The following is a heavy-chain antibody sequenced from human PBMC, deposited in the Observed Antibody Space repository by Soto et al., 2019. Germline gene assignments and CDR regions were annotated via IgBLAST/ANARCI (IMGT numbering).Heavy chain of an antibody. CDR3: ARVKVSVEYSGYDSAII. CDR1: GFTFSSYS. D-gene: IGHD5-12*01. J-gene: IGHJ4*02. Sequence: GGSLRLSCAASGFTFSSYSMNWVRQAPGKGLEWVSSISSSSSYIYYADSVKGRFTISRDNAKNSLYLQMNSLRAEDTAVYYCARVKVSVEYSGYDSAIIWGQGTLITVSS. V-gene: IGHV3-21*01. CDR2: ISSSSSYI.